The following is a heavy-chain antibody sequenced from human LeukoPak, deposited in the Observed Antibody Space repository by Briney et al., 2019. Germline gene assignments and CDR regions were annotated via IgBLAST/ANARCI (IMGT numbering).Heavy chain of an antibody. J-gene: IGHJ4*02. CDR1: GGSITNYY. Sequence: SETLSLTCAVSGGSITNYYWSWIRQPPGEGLGWIGYSHYTGKTYYNPSLKSRVTMSVDTSKSQFSLRLTSVTAADTAVYYCARRGNFDYWGQGMLVTVSS. D-gene: IGHD6-13*01. CDR3: ARRGNFDY. V-gene: IGHV4-59*08. CDR2: SHYTGKT.